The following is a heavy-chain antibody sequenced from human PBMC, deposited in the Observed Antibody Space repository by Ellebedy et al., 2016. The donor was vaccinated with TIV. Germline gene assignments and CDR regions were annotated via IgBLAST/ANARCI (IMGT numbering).Heavy chain of an antibody. J-gene: IGHJ6*02. CDR1: GGTFSSYA. CDR2: IIPIFGTA. CDR3: ARSIERIVVVATSMASKLHLYYYGMDV. D-gene: IGHD2-2*01. V-gene: IGHV1-69*13. Sequence: AASVKVSCKASGGTFSSYAISWVRQAPGQGLEWMGGIIPIFGTANYAQKFQGRVTITADESTSTAYMEVRSLRSEDTAVHYCARSIERIVVVATSMASKLHLYYYGMDVWGQGTTVTVSS.